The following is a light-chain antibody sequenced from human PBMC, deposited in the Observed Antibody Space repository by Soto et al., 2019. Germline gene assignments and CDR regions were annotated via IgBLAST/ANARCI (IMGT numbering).Light chain of an antibody. CDR3: SSYTSSSTPLV. V-gene: IGLV2-14*01. CDR1: SSDVGGYNY. CDR2: DVS. J-gene: IGLJ1*01. Sequence: QSALTQPASVSGSLGQSITISCTGPSSDVGGYNYVSWYQQHPGKAPKLMIYDVSNRPSGVSNRFSGSKSGNTASLTISGLQAEDEADYYCSSYTSSSTPLVFGTGTKVTV.